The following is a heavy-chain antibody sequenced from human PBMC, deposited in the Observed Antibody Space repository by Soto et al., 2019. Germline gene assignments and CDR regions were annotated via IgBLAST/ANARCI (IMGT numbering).Heavy chain of an antibody. D-gene: IGHD3-3*01. CDR2: IRSKAYGGTT. CDR1: GFTFGDYT. CDR3: SRSWGYNYWSGYYSPTHYFDY. V-gene: IGHV3-49*03. Sequence: GGSLGLSCKASGFTFGDYTMTWFRQAPGGGLEGVGFIRSKAYGGTTEYAASVRGRFTISRDDSKGIAYLQLNSLNTEDTAVYYCSRSWGYNYWSGYYSPTHYFDYWGQGTLVTVSS. J-gene: IGHJ4*02.